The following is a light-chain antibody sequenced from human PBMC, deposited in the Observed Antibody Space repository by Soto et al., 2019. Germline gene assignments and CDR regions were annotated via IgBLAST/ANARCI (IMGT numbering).Light chain of an antibody. CDR2: EVS. J-gene: IGLJ1*01. CDR3: CSYASSSTFSYV. V-gene: IGLV2-23*02. CDR1: SSDVGSYNL. Sequence: QSVLTQPASVSGSPGQSITISCTGTSSDVGSYNLVSWYQQHPGKAPKLMIYEVSKRPSGVSNRFSGSKPGNTASLTISGLQAEDEADYYCCSYASSSTFSYVFGTGTKVTVL.